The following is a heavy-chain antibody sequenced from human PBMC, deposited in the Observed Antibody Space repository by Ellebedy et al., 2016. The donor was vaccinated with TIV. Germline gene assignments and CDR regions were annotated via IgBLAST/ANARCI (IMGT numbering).Heavy chain of an antibody. D-gene: IGHD5-12*01. CDR1: GYIFTSYY. J-gene: IGHJ4*02. CDR2: IIPNGGST. CDR3: ARNSGSDSPY. V-gene: IGHV1-46*01. Sequence: AASVKVSCKASGYIFTSYYIHWVRQAPGQGLEWMGMIIPNGGSTTYAQKFQGRVAMTRDTSTSTAYMELSSLTSDDTAVYYCARNSGSDSPYWGQGTLVTVSS.